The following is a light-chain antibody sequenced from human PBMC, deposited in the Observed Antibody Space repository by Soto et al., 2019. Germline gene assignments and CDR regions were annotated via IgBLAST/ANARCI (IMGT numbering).Light chain of an antibody. CDR1: QSISGT. Sequence: IVITHTPAPLSVSPGGRATLSCSASQSISGTLAWFQQKPGQAPRLLFYGASTGATGLPARFSGSGSGTEFTLTINSLQAEDCAVYYCQQYYNWPRTFGQGTRLEIK. CDR2: GAS. J-gene: IGKJ5*01. CDR3: QQYYNWPRT. V-gene: IGKV3-15*01.